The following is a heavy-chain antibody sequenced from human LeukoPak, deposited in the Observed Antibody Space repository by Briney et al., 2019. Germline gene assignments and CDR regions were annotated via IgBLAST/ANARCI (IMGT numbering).Heavy chain of an antibody. CDR1: GYTFTGYY. Sequence: ASVKVSCKASGYTFTGYYMHWVRQAPGQGLEWMGWINPNSGGTNYAQKFQGRVTMTRDTSTSTVYMELSSLRSEDTAVYYCARDPGSPAAKWGYTRGGYWFDPWGQGTLVTVSS. CDR3: ARDPGSPAAKWGYTRGGYWFDP. CDR2: INPNSGGT. J-gene: IGHJ5*02. V-gene: IGHV1-2*02. D-gene: IGHD2-2*01.